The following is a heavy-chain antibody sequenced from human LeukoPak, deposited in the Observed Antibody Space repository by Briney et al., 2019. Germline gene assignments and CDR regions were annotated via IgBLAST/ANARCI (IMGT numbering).Heavy chain of an antibody. CDR1: GGSISSSSYY. V-gene: IGHV4-39*07. Sequence: SETLSLTCTVSGGSISSSSYYWGWIRQPPGKGLEWIGNLYYSGSTYYNPSLKSRVTISVDTSKNQFSLKLSSVTAADTAVYYCAREVGAYYYYMDVWGKGTTVTISS. J-gene: IGHJ6*03. CDR2: LYYSGST. D-gene: IGHD1-26*01. CDR3: AREVGAYYYYMDV.